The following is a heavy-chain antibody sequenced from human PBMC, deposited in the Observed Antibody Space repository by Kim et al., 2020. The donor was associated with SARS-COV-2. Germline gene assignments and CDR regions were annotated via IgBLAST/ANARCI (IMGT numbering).Heavy chain of an antibody. CDR2: INPSGGST. CDR1: GYTFTSYY. Sequence: ASVKVSCKASGYTFTSYYMHWVRQAPGQGLEWMGIINPSGGSTSYAQKFQGRVTMTRDTSTSTVYMELSSLRSEDTAVYYCVRESKRIAARPVGAFDIWGQGTMVTVSS. J-gene: IGHJ3*02. V-gene: IGHV1-46*01. D-gene: IGHD6-6*01. CDR3: VRESKRIAARPVGAFDI.